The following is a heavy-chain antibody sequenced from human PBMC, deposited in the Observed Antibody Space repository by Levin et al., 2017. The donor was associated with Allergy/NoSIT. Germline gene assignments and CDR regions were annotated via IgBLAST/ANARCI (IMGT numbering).Heavy chain of an antibody. CDR1: GFTFSSYG. Sequence: GESLKISCVASGFTFSSYGMHWVRQAPGKGLEWVAVISYDGSNKYYADSVKGRFTISRDNSKNTLYLQMNSLRAEDTAVYNCAKDRSVMMTFGGDPDNWGQGTLVTVSS. D-gene: IGHD3-16*01. J-gene: IGHJ4*02. CDR3: AKDRSVMMTFGGDPDN. V-gene: IGHV3-30*18. CDR2: ISYDGSNK.